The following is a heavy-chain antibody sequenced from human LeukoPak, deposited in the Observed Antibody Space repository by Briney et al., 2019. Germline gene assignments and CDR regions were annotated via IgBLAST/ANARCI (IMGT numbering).Heavy chain of an antibody. J-gene: IGHJ5*02. Sequence: SETLSLTCTVSGGSISSSSYYWGWIRQPPGKGLEWIGSIYYSGSTYYNPSLKSRVTISVDTSKNQFSLKLSSVTAADTAVYYCARRPRGVTFGNWFDPWGQGTLVTVSS. CDR2: IYYSGST. CDR3: ARRPRGVTFGNWFDP. CDR1: GGSISSSSYY. D-gene: IGHD3-10*01. V-gene: IGHV4-39*01.